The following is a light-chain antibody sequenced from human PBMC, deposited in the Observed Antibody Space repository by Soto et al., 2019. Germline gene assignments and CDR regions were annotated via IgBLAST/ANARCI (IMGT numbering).Light chain of an antibody. CDR2: DVG. CDR3: SSYSSSSTVVL. Sequence: QSVLTQPASVSGSPGQSITISCTGTTSDVGGYNHVSWYQQHPDKAPKLIIYDVGNRPSGVSNRFSGSKSGNTASLTISGLRAEDEADYYCSSYSSSSTVVLFGGGTQLTVL. CDR1: TSDVGGYNH. J-gene: IGLJ7*01. V-gene: IGLV2-14*03.